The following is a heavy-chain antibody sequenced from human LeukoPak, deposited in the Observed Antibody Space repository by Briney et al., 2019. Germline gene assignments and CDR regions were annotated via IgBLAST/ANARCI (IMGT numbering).Heavy chain of an antibody. J-gene: IGHJ6*02. Sequence: SVKVSCKASGGTFSSYAISWVRQAPGQGLEWMGGIIPIFGTANYAQKFQGRVTITADESTSTAYMELSSLRSEDTAVYYCARDRNPIVVVTATYYGMDVWGQGTTVTVSS. D-gene: IGHD2-21*02. CDR1: GGTFSSYA. CDR3: ARDRNPIVVVTATYYGMDV. V-gene: IGHV1-69*13. CDR2: IIPIFGTA.